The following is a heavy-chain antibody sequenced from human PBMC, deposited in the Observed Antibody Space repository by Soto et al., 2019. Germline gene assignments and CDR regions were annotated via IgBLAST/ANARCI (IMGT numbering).Heavy chain of an antibody. CDR3: VKDLYYYDSSGYYNY. V-gene: IGHV3-64D*08. Sequence: GGSLRLSCAASGFTFSSYSMNWVRQAPGKGLEYVSAISSNGGSTYYADSVKGRFTISRDNSKNTLYLQMSSLRAEDTAVYYCVKDLYYYDSSGYYNYWGQGTLVTVSS. D-gene: IGHD3-22*01. CDR2: ISSNGGST. J-gene: IGHJ4*02. CDR1: GFTFSSYS.